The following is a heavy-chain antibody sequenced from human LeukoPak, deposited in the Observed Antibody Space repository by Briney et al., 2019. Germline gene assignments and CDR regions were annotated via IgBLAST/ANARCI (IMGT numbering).Heavy chain of an antibody. CDR2: IDGSSGST. CDR3: AKGSGASRPYYFDY. D-gene: IGHD2-15*01. CDR1: GFVFSSYV. J-gene: IGHJ4*02. Sequence: GGSLRLSCAAAGFVFSSYVMSWVRQAPGKGLEWVSAIDGSSGSTYYADSVKGRFTISRDNSKNTLYLQMNSLRAEDTAVYYCAKGSGASRPYYFDYWGQGTLVTVSS. V-gene: IGHV3-23*01.